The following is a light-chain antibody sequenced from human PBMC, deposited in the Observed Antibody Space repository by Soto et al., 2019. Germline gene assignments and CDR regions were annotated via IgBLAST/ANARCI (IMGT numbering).Light chain of an antibody. CDR3: NSYTSSDSYV. CDR1: SSDVGAHNF. V-gene: IGLV2-14*01. CDR2: EVS. J-gene: IGLJ1*01. Sequence: QSVLTQPASVSGSPGQAITISCSGASSDVGAHNFVSWYQHHPRKAPKLMIYEVSNRPSGVSNRFSGSKSGNTASLAISGLQAEDEADYYCNSYTSSDSYVFGRGTKVTVL.